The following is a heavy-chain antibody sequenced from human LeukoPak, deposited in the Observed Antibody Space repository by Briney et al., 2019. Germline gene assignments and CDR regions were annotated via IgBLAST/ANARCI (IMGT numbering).Heavy chain of an antibody. CDR1: GYTFTGYY. CDR2: INPNSGGT. CDR3: ARVHHYFDIAFDY. V-gene: IGHV1-2*02. J-gene: IGHJ4*02. Sequence: ASVKVSCKASGYTFTGYYMHWVRQAPGQGLEWMGGINPNSGGTNYAQKFQGRVTMTRDMSTSTVYMELISLRSEDTAVYYCARVHHYFDIAFDYWGQGTLVTVSS. D-gene: IGHD3-22*01.